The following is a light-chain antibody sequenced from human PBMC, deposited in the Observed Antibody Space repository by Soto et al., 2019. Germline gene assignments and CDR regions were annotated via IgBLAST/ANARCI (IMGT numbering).Light chain of an antibody. Sequence: QSVLTQPPSVSAAPGQKVTISCSGSSSNIGNNYVSWYQQLPGTAPKLLIYDNNKRPSGIPDRFSGSKSGTSATLGITGLQTGDEADYYFGTWDSSLSAVVFGVGTQLTVL. CDR1: SSNIGNNY. CDR3: GTWDSSLSAVV. J-gene: IGLJ2*01. CDR2: DNN. V-gene: IGLV1-51*01.